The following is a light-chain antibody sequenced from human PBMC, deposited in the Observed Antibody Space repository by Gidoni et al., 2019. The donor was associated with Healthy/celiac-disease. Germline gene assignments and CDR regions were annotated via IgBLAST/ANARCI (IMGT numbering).Light chain of an antibody. Sequence: EIVMTQYPATLSVSPGERATLSCRASQSVSSNLAWYQQKPGQAPRLLIYGASTRATVIPARFSGSGSVTEFTLTISSLQSEDFAVYYCQQYNNWPRTFGQXTKLEIK. CDR3: QQYNNWPRT. CDR2: GAS. V-gene: IGKV3-15*01. CDR1: QSVSSN. J-gene: IGKJ2*01.